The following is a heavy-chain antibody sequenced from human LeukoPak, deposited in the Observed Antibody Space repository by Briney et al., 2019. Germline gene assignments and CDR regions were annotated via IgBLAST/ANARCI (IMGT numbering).Heavy chain of an antibody. Sequence: ASVKVSCKASGYTFTSYGISWVRQAPGQGLEWMGWISAYNGNTNYAQKLQGRVTMTTDTSTSTAYMELRSLRSGDTAVYYCARAAPRLIDTLDAFDIWGQGTMVTVSS. D-gene: IGHD2-21*01. CDR3: ARAAPRLIDTLDAFDI. J-gene: IGHJ3*02. CDR1: GYTFTSYG. CDR2: ISAYNGNT. V-gene: IGHV1-18*01.